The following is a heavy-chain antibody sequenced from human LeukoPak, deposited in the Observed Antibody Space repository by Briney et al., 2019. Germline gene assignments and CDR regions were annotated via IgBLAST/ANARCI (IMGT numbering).Heavy chain of an antibody. D-gene: IGHD3-22*01. CDR3: ARGYYDSGGHGHYYFDY. Sequence: GGSLRLSCAVSGFTFNSYWMSWVRQAPGKGLEWVANIKQDGSDKYYVDSVKGRFTISRDNGKNSLSLQMNSLRAEDTAVYYCARGYYDSGGHGHYYFDYWGQGTLVTVSS. CDR1: GFTFNSYW. J-gene: IGHJ4*02. V-gene: IGHV3-7*01. CDR2: IKQDGSDK.